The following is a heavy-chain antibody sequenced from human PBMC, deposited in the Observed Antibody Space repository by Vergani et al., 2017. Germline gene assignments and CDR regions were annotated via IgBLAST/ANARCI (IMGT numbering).Heavy chain of an antibody. CDR1: GFTLSNYD. D-gene: IGHD2-21*01. V-gene: IGHV3-30*02. CDR3: ATHFRGCGIDY. Sequence: QVQLVESGGGVVQRGGSLRLSCATSGFTLSNYDMQWIRQGPGKGLEFVAFIQFDGTNQYYADSVKGRFTLSRDFSKNTLYLQMNSLRTDDTATYYCATHFRGCGIDYWGQGTQVIVSS. CDR2: IQFDGTNQ. J-gene: IGHJ4*02.